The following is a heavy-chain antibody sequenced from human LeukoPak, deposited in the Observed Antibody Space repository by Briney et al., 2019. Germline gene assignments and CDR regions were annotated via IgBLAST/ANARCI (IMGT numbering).Heavy chain of an antibody. CDR1: GGSISSGGYY. Sequence: SETLSLTCTVSGGSISSGGYYWSWIRQHPGKGLEWIGYIYYSGSTYYNPSLKSRVTISVDTSKNQFSLKLSSVTAADTAVYYCARARITTVRGVIITVPYYYYYGMDVWGQGTTVTVSS. CDR2: IYYSGST. D-gene: IGHD3-10*01. J-gene: IGHJ6*02. V-gene: IGHV4-31*02. CDR3: ARARITTVRGVIITVPYYYYYGMDV.